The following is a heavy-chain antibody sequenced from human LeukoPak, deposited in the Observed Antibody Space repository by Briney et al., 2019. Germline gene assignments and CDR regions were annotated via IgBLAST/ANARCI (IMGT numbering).Heavy chain of an antibody. Sequence: GGSLRLSCAASGFTFSSYAMSWVRQAPGKGLEWVSAISGSGGSTYYADSVKGRFTISRDNSKNTLYLQMNSLRAVDTAVYYCAKDSAGDYIPDFDYWGQGTLVTVSS. CDR3: AKDSAGDYIPDFDY. CDR1: GFTFSSYA. D-gene: IGHD4-17*01. CDR2: ISGSGGST. V-gene: IGHV3-23*01. J-gene: IGHJ4*02.